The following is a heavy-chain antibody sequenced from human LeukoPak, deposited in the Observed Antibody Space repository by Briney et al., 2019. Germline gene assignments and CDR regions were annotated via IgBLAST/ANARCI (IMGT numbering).Heavy chain of an antibody. CDR1: GFTFSSYA. CDR3: AKGQQLVGFYFDY. Sequence: GGSPRLSCAASGFTFSSYAMSWVRQAPGKGLEWVSAISGSGGSTYYADSVKGRFTISRDNSKNTLYLQMNSLRAEDTAVYYCAKGQQLVGFYFDYWGQGTLVTVSS. V-gene: IGHV3-23*01. D-gene: IGHD6-13*01. J-gene: IGHJ4*02. CDR2: ISGSGGST.